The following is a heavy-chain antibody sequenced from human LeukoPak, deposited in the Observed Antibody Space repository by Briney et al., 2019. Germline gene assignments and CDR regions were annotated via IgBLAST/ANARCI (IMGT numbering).Heavy chain of an antibody. V-gene: IGHV4-39*01. D-gene: IGHD2-15*01. Sequence: PSETLSLTCTVSGGSISSTSYYWGWIRQPPGKGLEWIGTIYYSGITYYNPSLKSRVTISEDTSKNQFSLKLTSVTAADTAVYYCARQPRYCSGGSCYQDVNWFDPWGQGTLVTVSS. J-gene: IGHJ5*02. CDR3: ARQPRYCSGGSCYQDVNWFDP. CDR1: GGSISSTSYY. CDR2: IYYSGIT.